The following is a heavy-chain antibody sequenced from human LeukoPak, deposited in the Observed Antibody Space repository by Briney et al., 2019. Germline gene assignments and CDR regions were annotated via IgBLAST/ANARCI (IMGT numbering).Heavy chain of an antibody. CDR2: IIPVFETA. D-gene: IGHD5-24*01. Sequence: ASVKVSCKASGGTFRSQAVSWVRQAPGQGLEWMGGIIPVFETANYAQKVQGRITISKDDSTSTAYMELSSLTSEDTAVYYCARDTYAYKRGYAFDIWGQGTMVTVSS. CDR3: ARDTYAYKRGYAFDI. J-gene: IGHJ3*02. V-gene: IGHV1-69*05. CDR1: GGTFRSQA.